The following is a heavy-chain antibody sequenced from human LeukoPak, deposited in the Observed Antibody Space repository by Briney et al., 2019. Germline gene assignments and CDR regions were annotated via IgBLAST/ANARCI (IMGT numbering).Heavy chain of an antibody. Sequence: SETLSLTCSVSGDSMSNFYWSWIRQPPGNRLEWIGYIYYSGTTNYNPTLKSRVTISVDTSKKQFSLKLNSVTAADTAVYLCARIGSGNSGFHDYWGQGTLVTVSS. D-gene: IGHD2/OR15-2a*01. J-gene: IGHJ4*02. CDR1: GDSMSNFY. CDR3: ARIGSGNSGFHDY. CDR2: IYYSGTT. V-gene: IGHV4-59*01.